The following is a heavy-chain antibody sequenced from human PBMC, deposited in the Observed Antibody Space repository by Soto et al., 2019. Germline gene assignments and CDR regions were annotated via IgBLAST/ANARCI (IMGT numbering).Heavy chain of an antibody. CDR1: GGSVSSGSYY. J-gene: IGHJ5*02. Sequence: PSETLSLTCSVSGGSVSSGSYYWSWIRQPPGKRLEWIGYIYYSGSTYYNPSLKSRVTISADKSKKQFSLNLSSVTAADTAVYYCSSRVTDAPTWGQGTLVTVSS. CDR2: IYYSGST. CDR3: SSRVTDAPT. V-gene: IGHV4-61*01. D-gene: IGHD3-10*01.